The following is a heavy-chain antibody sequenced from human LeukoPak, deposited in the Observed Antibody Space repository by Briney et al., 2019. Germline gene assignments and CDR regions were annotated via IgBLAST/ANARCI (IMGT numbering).Heavy chain of an antibody. CDR2: IKQDGSEK. V-gene: IGHV3-7*03. D-gene: IGHD1-26*01. J-gene: IGHJ4*02. Sequence: HPGGSLKLSCTASGLTLSNYWMIWVRQAPGKGLQWVAMIKQDGSEKYYVDSVKGRFTISRDNAENSLYLQMNSLRVEDTAVYYCAARSSGNPYFWGQGTLVTVSS. CDR3: AARSSGNPYF. CDR1: GLTLSNYW.